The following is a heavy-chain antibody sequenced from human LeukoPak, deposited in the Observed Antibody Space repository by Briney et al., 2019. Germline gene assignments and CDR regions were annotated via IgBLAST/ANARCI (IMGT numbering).Heavy chain of an antibody. CDR3: AREGQYSSGWFYYYYYYGMDV. J-gene: IGHJ6*02. Sequence: PGGSLRLSCAASGFTFSSYWMSWVRQAPGKGLEWVANIKQDGSEKYYVDSVKGRFTISRDNAKNTLYLQMNSLRAEDTAVYYCAREGQYSSGWFYYYYYYGMDVWGQGTTVTVSS. V-gene: IGHV3-7*01. D-gene: IGHD6-19*01. CDR1: GFTFSSYW. CDR2: IKQDGSEK.